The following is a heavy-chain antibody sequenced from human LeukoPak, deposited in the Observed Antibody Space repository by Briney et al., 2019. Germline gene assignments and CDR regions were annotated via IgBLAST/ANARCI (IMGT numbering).Heavy chain of an antibody. D-gene: IGHD3-16*01. Sequence: SETLSLTCAVSGDSIKSSDYYWGWIRQPPGNGLEWIGSIYYNGITNYSPSLKSRVTISVDTTRNQFSLKLSSVTAADTAAYFCARLPGETWGLFDFWGQGILITVSS. CDR3: ARLPGETWGLFDF. V-gene: IGHV4-39*01. CDR2: IYYNGIT. CDR1: GDSIKSSDYY. J-gene: IGHJ4*02.